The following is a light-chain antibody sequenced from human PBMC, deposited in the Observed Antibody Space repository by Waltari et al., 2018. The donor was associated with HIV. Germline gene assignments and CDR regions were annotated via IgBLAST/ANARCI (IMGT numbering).Light chain of an antibody. J-gene: IGLJ2*01. CDR3: AAWDDSLNAHVL. V-gene: IGLV1-44*01. Sequence: QSVLTQPPSASGTPGQRVTISCSGRNSNIGSNTVNWYQQLPGTAPKLLIYNNNQRPSGVSDRVSGSKSVTAASLAISGLQSDDEADYYCAAWDDSLNAHVLFGGGTKLTVL. CDR2: NNN. CDR1: NSNIGSNT.